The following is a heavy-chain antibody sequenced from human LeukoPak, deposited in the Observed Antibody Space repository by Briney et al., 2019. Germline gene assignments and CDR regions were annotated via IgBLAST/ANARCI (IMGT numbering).Heavy chain of an antibody. Sequence: SETLSLTCAVYGGSFSGYYWSWIRQPPGKGLEWIGEINHSGSTNYNPSLKSRVTISVDTSKNQFSLKLSSVTAADTAVYYCARNYGSGSFYYYYYMDVWGKGTTVTISS. CDR2: INHSGST. J-gene: IGHJ6*03. CDR1: GGSFSGYY. CDR3: ARNYGSGSFYYYYYMDV. D-gene: IGHD3-10*01. V-gene: IGHV4-34*01.